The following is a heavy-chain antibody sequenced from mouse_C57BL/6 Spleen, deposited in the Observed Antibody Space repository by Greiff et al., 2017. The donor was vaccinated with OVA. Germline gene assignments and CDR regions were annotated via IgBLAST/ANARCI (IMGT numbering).Heavy chain of an antibody. V-gene: IGHV1-50*01. Sequence: VQLQQPGAELVKPGASVKLSCKASGYTFTSYWMQWVKQRPGQGLEWIGEIDPSDSYTNYNQKFKGKATLTVDTSSSTAYMQLSSLTSEDSAVYSCARSRNFDVWGTGTTVTVSS. CDR3: ARSRNFDV. CDR2: IDPSDSYT. J-gene: IGHJ1*03. CDR1: GYTFTSYW.